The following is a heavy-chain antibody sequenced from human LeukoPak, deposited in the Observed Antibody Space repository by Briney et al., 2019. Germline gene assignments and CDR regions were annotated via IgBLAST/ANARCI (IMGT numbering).Heavy chain of an antibody. CDR1: GFTFSNAW. CDR2: IKSKTDGGTT. J-gene: IGHJ4*02. CDR3: TTDSAAAGHWDY. D-gene: IGHD6-13*01. Sequence: GGSLRLSCAPSGFTFSNAWMSWVRQAPGKGLEWIGRIKSKTDGGTTDYAAPVKGRFTISRDDSKNTLYLQMNSLKTEDTAVYYCTTDSAAAGHWDYWGQGTLVTVSS. V-gene: IGHV3-15*01.